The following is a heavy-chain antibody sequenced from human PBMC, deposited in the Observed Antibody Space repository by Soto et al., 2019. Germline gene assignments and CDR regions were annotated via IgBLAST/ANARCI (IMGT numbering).Heavy chain of an antibody. Sequence: ASVKVSCKASGGTFSSYAISWVRQAPGQGLEWMGGIIPIFGTANYAQKFQGRVTITADESTSTAYMELSSLRSEDTAVYYCARVSVTTNYYYYGMDVWGQGTTVTVSS. D-gene: IGHD4-17*01. J-gene: IGHJ6*02. CDR1: GGTFSSYA. V-gene: IGHV1-69*13. CDR2: IIPIFGTA. CDR3: ARVSVTTNYYYYGMDV.